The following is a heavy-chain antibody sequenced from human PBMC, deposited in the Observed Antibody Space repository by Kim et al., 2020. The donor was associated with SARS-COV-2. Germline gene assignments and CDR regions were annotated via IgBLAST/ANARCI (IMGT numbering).Heavy chain of an antibody. D-gene: IGHD2-15*01. J-gene: IGHJ5*02. CDR1: GGSISSSNW. CDR3: ARDGRILSSRRFDP. CDR2: IYHSEST. V-gene: IGHV4-4*02. Sequence: SETLSLTCAVSGGSISSSNWWSWVRQPPGKGLEWIGEIYHSESTNYNPSLKSRVTISVDKSKNQFSLKLSSVTAADTAVYYCARDGRILSSRRFDPWGQGTLVTVSS.